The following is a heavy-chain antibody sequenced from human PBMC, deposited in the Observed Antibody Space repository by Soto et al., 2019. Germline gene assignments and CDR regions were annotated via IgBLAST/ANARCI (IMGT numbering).Heavy chain of an antibody. CDR1: GLTFSSYS. V-gene: IGHV3-48*01. CDR2: ISSSSSTI. Sequence: EVQLVESGGGLVQRGGSLRLSCAASGLTFSSYSMNWVRQAPGKGLEWVSYISSSSSTIYYADSVKGRFTISRDNAKNSLYLQMNSLRAEATAVYYCAFGEESSYHYYGMDVWGQGTTVTVSS. D-gene: IGHD3-10*01. J-gene: IGHJ6*02. CDR3: AFGEESSYHYYGMDV.